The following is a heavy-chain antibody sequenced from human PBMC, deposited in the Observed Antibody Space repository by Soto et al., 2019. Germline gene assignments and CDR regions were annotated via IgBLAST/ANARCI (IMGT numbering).Heavy chain of an antibody. J-gene: IGHJ6*02. Sequence: QVQLVESGGGVVQPGRSLRLSCAVSRFTFSSYGMHWVRQAPGKGLEWVAFISYDERNKYYADSVKGRFTISRDNSKNTLYLQMNSLRPEYTAVYYCATLYYTKISYLYGLDIWGQGTTVTVSS. CDR1: RFTFSSYG. CDR3: ATLYYTKISYLYGLDI. D-gene: IGHD2-8*01. V-gene: IGHV3-30*03. CDR2: ISYDERNK.